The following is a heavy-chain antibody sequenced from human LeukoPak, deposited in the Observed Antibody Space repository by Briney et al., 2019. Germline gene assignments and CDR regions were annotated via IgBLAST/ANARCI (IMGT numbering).Heavy chain of an antibody. CDR2: ISSSSSYT. J-gene: IGHJ5*02. D-gene: IGHD2-2*01. V-gene: IGHV3-11*03. CDR3: AKLPREYCSSTSCPNWFDT. CDR1: GFTFSDYY. Sequence: GGSLRLSCAASGFTFSDYYMSWIRQAPGKGLEWVSYISSSSSYTNYADSVKGRFTISRDNAKNSLYLQMNSLRAEDTAIYHCAKLPREYCSSTSCPNWFDTWGQGTLVTVSS.